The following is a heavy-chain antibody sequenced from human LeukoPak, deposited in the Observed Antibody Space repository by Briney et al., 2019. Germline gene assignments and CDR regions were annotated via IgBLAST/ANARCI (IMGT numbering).Heavy chain of an antibody. J-gene: IGHJ4*02. CDR2: INTDGSST. CDR1: GFTFSSYW. Sequence: PGGSLRLSCAASGFTFSSYWMHWVRQAPGKGLVWVSRINTDGSSTSYADSVKGRFTISRDNAKNTLYLQMNSLRAEDTAVYYCASRYDILTGYYFGNADYWGQGTLVTVSS. D-gene: IGHD3-9*01. CDR3: ASRYDILTGYYFGNADY. V-gene: IGHV3-74*01.